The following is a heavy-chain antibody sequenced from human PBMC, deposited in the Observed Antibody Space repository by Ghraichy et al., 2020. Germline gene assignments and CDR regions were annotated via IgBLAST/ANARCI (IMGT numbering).Heavy chain of an antibody. Sequence: GGSLRLSCAASGFTFSSSNMNWVRQAPGKGLEWVSSISTSSRYIYYADSVKGRFTISRDNAKNSLYLQMNTLRAEDTAVYYCARSWIEMATITAFDYWGQGTLVTVSS. CDR1: GFTFSSSN. CDR2: ISTSSRYI. CDR3: ARSWIEMATITAFDY. D-gene: IGHD5-24*01. J-gene: IGHJ4*02. V-gene: IGHV3-21*01.